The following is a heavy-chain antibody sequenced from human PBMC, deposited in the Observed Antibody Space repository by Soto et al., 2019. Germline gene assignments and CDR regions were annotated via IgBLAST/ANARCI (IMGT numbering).Heavy chain of an antibody. CDR1: EFTFSSYA. Sequence: GGSLRLSCEASEFTFSSYAMHGVRQAPGKGLEWVAVISFDGSHTYYADSVKGRFIISRDNSKNTLYLQMNSLRADDTAMYYCAKYRGDTPLYYFYYWGQGSLVTV. CDR3: AKYRGDTPLYYFYY. D-gene: IGHD3-10*01. J-gene: IGHJ4*02. CDR2: ISFDGSHT. V-gene: IGHV3-30*18.